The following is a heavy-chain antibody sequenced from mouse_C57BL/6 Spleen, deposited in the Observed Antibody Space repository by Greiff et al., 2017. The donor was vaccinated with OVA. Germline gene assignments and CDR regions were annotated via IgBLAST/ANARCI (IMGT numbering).Heavy chain of an antibody. CDR3: ARHGYGNYEIYYAMDY. V-gene: IGHV1-62-2*01. J-gene: IGHJ4*01. D-gene: IGHD2-10*02. CDR1: GYTFTEYT. CDR2: FYPGSGSI. Sequence: LVKPGASVKLSCQASGYTFTEYTIHWVKQRSGQGLEWIGWFYPGSGSIKYNEKFKDKATLTADKSSSTVYMELSRLTSEDSAVYFCARHGYGNYEIYYAMDYWGQGTSVTVSS.